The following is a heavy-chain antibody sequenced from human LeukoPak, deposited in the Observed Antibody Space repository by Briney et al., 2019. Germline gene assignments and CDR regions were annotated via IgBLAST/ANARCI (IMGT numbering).Heavy chain of an antibody. V-gene: IGHV4-34*01. CDR1: GGSFSGYY. CDR2: INHSGST. Sequence: SETLSLTCAVYGGSFSGYYWSWLRQPPGKGLEWIGEINHSGSTNYNPSLKSRVTISVDTSKNQFSLKLSSVTAADTAVYYCARRWLRFGGYFDYWGQGTLVTVSS. J-gene: IGHJ4*02. CDR3: ARRWLRFGGYFDY. D-gene: IGHD5-12*01.